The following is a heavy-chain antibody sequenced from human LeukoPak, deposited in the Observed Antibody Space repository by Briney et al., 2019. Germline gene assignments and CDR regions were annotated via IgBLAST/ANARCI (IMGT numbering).Heavy chain of an antibody. J-gene: IGHJ4*02. D-gene: IGHD3-22*01. CDR1: GFTFSSYG. CDR2: ISGSGGST. Sequence: PGGSLRLSCAASGFTFSSYGMSWVRQAPGKGLEWASAISGSGGSTYYAYSVKGRFTISRDNSKNTLYLQMNSLRAEDTAVYYCAREAKDYYDSSGYLDYWGQGTLVTVSS. V-gene: IGHV3-23*01. CDR3: AREAKDYYDSSGYLDY.